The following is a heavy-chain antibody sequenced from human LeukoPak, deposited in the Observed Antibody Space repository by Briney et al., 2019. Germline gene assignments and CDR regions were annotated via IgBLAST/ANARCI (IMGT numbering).Heavy chain of an antibody. V-gene: IGHV1-18*01. CDR3: ARAHRITIFGVVSLDAFDI. Sequence: ASVKVSCKASGYTFTSYGISWVRQAPGQGLEWMGWISAYNGNTDYAQKFQGRVTMTTDTSTNTAYMELRSLRSDDTAVYYCARAHRITIFGVVSLDAFDIWGQGTMVTVSS. CDR2: ISAYNGNT. D-gene: IGHD3-3*01. CDR1: GYTFTSYG. J-gene: IGHJ3*02.